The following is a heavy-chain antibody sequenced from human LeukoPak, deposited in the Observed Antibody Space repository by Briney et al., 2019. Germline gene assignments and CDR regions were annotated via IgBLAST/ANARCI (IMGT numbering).Heavy chain of an antibody. CDR2: ISGSGGST. CDR3: AKDEWSYDYVWGSYRSTPDY. CDR1: GFTFSSYA. D-gene: IGHD3-16*02. V-gene: IGHV3-23*01. Sequence: GGSLRLXCAASGFTFSSYAMSWVRQAPGKGLEWVSAISGSGGSTYYADSGKGRFTISRDNSKNTLYLKMNSLRAEDTAVYYCAKDEWSYDYVWGSYRSTPDYWGQGTLVTVSS. J-gene: IGHJ4*02.